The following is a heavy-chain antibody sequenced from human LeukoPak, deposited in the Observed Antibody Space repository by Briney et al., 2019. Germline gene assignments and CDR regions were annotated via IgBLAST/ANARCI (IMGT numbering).Heavy chain of an antibody. J-gene: IGHJ4*02. V-gene: IGHV3-9*01. D-gene: IGHD3-10*01. Sequence: GGSLRLSCAASGFTFDDYAMHWVRQAPGKGLEWVSGIHWNSGTVGYADSVKGRFTISRDNAKNSLYPQMNSLRAEDTALYYCAKHLPAYGSGFDYWGQGTLVTVSS. CDR3: AKHLPAYGSGFDY. CDR1: GFTFDDYA. CDR2: IHWNSGTV.